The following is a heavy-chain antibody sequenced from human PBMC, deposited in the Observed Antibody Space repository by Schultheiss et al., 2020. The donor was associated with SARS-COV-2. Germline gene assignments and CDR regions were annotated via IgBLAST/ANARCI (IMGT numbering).Heavy chain of an antibody. D-gene: IGHD4-23*01. CDR1: GFTFSSYW. CDR2: IKQDGSEK. V-gene: IGHV3-7*01. CDR3: ARDSRYWDGGPDAFDI. Sequence: GGSLRLSCAASGFTFSSYWMSWVRQAPGKGLEWVANIKQDGSEKYYVDSVKGRFTISRDNAKNTLYLQMNSLRAEDTAVYYCARDSRYWDGGPDAFDIWGQGTMVTVSS. J-gene: IGHJ3*02.